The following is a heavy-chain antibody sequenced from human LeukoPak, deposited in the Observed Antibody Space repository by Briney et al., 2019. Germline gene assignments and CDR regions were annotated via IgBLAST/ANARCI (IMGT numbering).Heavy chain of an antibody. V-gene: IGHV4-4*07. D-gene: IGHD3-22*01. CDR2: IYTSGST. CDR3: ARANYYDSSGYSRGAFDI. Sequence: SETLSLTCTVSGGSISNYYWTWIRQPAGKGLEWIGRIYTSGSTNYNPSLKSRFTMSVDTSKNQFSLKLSAVTAADTAVYYCARANYYDSSGYSRGAFDIWGQGTMVTVSS. J-gene: IGHJ3*02. CDR1: GGSISNYY.